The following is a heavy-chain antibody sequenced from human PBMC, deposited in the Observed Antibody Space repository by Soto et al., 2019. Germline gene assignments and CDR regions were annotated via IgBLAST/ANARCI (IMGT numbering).Heavy chain of an antibody. J-gene: IGHJ6*02. CDR2: IYSGGSA. V-gene: IGHV3-53*01. CDR3: TRDRFLRTSAAGPSYNYGMDF. Sequence: PGGSLRLSCAASGFTVSSNYVSWVRQAPGKGLEWVSVIYSGGSAFYAESVKGRFTISRDSAQNTVFLQMNSLRAEDSAVYHCTRDRFLRTSAAGPSYNYGMDFWGQGTTVPVSS. CDR1: GFTVSSNY. D-gene: IGHD6-25*01.